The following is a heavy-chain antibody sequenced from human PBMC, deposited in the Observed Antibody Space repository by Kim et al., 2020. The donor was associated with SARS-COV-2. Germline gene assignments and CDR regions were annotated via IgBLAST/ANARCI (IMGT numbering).Heavy chain of an antibody. J-gene: IGHJ4*02. D-gene: IGHD3-22*01. CDR3: AREDHSHYDSSGRGL. Sequence: SVKVSCKASGGTFSSYAISWVRQAPGQGLEWMGGIIPIFGTANYAQKFQGRVTITADESTSTAYMELSSLRSEDTAVYYCAREDHSHYDSSGRGLWGQGTLVTVSS. CDR2: IIPIFGTA. CDR1: GGTFSSYA. V-gene: IGHV1-69*13.